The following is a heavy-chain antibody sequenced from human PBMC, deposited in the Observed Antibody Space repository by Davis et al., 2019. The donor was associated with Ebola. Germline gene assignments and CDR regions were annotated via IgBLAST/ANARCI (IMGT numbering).Heavy chain of an antibody. CDR2: ISHSSNTI. CDR3: VRGRDIVVVTATPCFGF. D-gene: IGHD2-21*02. Sequence: ESLKIFCAASGVTFSTYAMNRGRQAPGKGMEWVSYISHSSNTIYYADSVKGRFTISRDNAKNSLYLQMNSLRDEDTAVYYCVRGRDIVVVTATPCFGFWGQGTMVTVSS. J-gene: IGHJ3*01. V-gene: IGHV3-48*02. CDR1: GVTFSTYA.